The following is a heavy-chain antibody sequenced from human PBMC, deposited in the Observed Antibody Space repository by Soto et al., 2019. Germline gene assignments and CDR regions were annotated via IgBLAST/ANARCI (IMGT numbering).Heavy chain of an antibody. CDR1: GFTFSSYW. J-gene: IGHJ6*03. Sequence: PGGSLRLSCAASGFTFSSYWMHWVRQAPGKGLVWVSRINSGGSSTYYADSVKGRFTISRDNSKNTLYLQMNSLRAEDTAVYYCARDGDDYGDYLGDYYYYYMDVWGKGTTVTVSS. V-gene: IGHV3-74*01. CDR3: ARDGDDYGDYLGDYYYYYMDV. CDR2: INSGGSST. D-gene: IGHD4-17*01.